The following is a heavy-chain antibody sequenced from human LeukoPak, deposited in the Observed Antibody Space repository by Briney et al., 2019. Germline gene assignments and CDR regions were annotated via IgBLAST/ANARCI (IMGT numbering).Heavy chain of an antibody. V-gene: IGHV4-38-2*02. CDR1: AYSISSYYY. CDR3: ASYYYDSSGYYYPYFDF. Sequence: NPSETLSLTCNVSAYSISSYYYWGWIRQPPGKGLEWIGTLYHSGSTFYNPSLTSRVTISVDTSRNQISLKLSSVTAADTAVYYCASYYYDSSGYYYPYFDFWGQGTLVTVSS. D-gene: IGHD3-22*01. J-gene: IGHJ4*02. CDR2: LYHSGST.